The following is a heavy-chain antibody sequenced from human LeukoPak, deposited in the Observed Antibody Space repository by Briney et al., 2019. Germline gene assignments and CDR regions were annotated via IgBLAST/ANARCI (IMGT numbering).Heavy chain of an antibody. CDR2: IYYSGST. CDR3: ARDLKLDGSSGYYAFDI. J-gene: IGHJ3*02. D-gene: IGHD3-22*01. Sequence: SETLSLTCTVSGGSISNYYWSWIRQPPGEGLEWIGYIYYSGSTNYSPSLKSRVTMSVDTSKNQFSLKLNSVTAADTAVYYCARDLKLDGSSGYYAFDIWGQGTMVTVSS. V-gene: IGHV4-59*12. CDR1: GGSISNYY.